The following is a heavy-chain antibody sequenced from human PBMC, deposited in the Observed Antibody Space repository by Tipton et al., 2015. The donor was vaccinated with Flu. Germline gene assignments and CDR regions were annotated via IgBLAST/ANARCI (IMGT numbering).Heavy chain of an antibody. Sequence: TLSLTCTVSGSSVSSGSFWGWIRQPPGKGLEWVGSISHSGSTDYNPSLKSRVTISIDTSKNQFSLKMKSVTATDMAVYYCARRDYSNYVSDPKSWFDPWGQGTLVAVSS. J-gene: IGHJ5*02. CDR3: ARRDYSNYVSDPKSWFDP. V-gene: IGHV4-38-2*02. CDR1: GSSVSSGSF. D-gene: IGHD4-11*01. CDR2: ISHSGST.